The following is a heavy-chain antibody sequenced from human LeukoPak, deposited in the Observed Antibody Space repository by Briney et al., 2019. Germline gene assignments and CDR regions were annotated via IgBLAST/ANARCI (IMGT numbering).Heavy chain of an antibody. V-gene: IGHV4-59*12. CDR2: FYYSGTT. CDR1: GASISNYY. D-gene: IGHD6-13*01. J-gene: IGHJ6*03. Sequence: PSETLSLTCTVSGASISNYYWSWIRQPPGKGLERIGYFYYSGTTNYNPSLKSRVTISVDTSKNQFSLKLSSVTAADTAVYYCARGFSYSSSWYEGYYYYYMDVWGKGTTVTVSS. CDR3: ARGFSYSSSWYEGYYYYYMDV.